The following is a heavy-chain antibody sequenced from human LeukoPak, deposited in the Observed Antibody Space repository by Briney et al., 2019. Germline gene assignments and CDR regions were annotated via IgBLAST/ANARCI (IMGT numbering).Heavy chain of an antibody. CDR2: VSSSSSTM. CDR1: GFAFRPYT. Sequence: PGGSLRLSCVASGFAFRPYTMNWVRQAPGKGLEWVSSVSSSSSTMYYADSVKGRVTISRDNGKNSLYLQMNSLRAEDTAMYYCARDGSGLGYCSTPNCRGAFDIWGQGTMVTVSS. CDR3: ARDGSGLGYCSTPNCRGAFDI. D-gene: IGHD2-2*01. J-gene: IGHJ3*02. V-gene: IGHV3-48*01.